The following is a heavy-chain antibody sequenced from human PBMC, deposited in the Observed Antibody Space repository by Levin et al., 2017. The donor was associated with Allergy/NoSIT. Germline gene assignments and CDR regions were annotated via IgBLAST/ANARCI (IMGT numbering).Heavy chain of an antibody. Sequence: ASVKVSCKASGYTFTSYDINWVRQATGQGLEWMGWMNPNSGNTGYAQKFQGRVTMTRNTSISTAYMELSSLRSEDTAVYYCARGWRFSRLGGGNYKTFDYWGQGTLVTVSS. D-gene: IGHD1-7*01. J-gene: IGHJ4*02. CDR1: GYTFTSYD. CDR2: MNPNSGNT. V-gene: IGHV1-8*01. CDR3: ARGWRFSRLGGGNYKTFDY.